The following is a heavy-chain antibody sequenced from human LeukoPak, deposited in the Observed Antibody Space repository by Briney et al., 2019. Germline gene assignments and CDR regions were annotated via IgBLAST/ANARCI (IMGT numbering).Heavy chain of an antibody. V-gene: IGHV1-18*01. CDR2: ISAYNINT. CDR3: AANRITMVRGVQWYFDY. Sequence: ASVKVSCKASGYTFTSYGISWVRQAPGQGLEWMGRISAYNINTDYIQRLQGRVTMTRDTSTNTAYMELRSLRSDDTAVYYCAANRITMVRGVQWYFDYWGQGTLVTVSS. CDR1: GYTFTSYG. D-gene: IGHD3-10*01. J-gene: IGHJ4*02.